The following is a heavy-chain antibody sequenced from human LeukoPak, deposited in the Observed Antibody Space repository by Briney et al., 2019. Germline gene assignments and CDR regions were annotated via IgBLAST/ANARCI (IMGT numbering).Heavy chain of an antibody. D-gene: IGHD6-13*01. CDR3: ARDWSSSWYYYYMDV. V-gene: IGHV3-7*01. CDR1: GFTFSSYW. J-gene: IGHJ6*03. Sequence: GGSLRLSCAASGFTFSSYWMSWVHQAPGKGLEWVANIKQDGSEKYYVDSVKGRFTISRDNAKNSLYLQMNSLRAEDTAVYYCARDWSSSWYYYYMDVWGKGTTVTVSS. CDR2: IKQDGSEK.